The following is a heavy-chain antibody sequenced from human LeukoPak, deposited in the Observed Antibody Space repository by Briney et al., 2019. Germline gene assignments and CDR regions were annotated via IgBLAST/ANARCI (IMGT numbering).Heavy chain of an antibody. V-gene: IGHV3-74*01. D-gene: IGHD3-16*01. CDR2: IKGDGIST. CDR1: GFDFSSNW. J-gene: IGHJ4*02. CDR3: EKHPYWGIDY. Sequence: GGSLRLSCAASGFDFSSNWMHWVRHAPGQGLVWVSRIKGDGISTNYADSVKGRLTISRDIAKNTLYLQMNSLRAEDTGVYYCEKHPYWGIDYGGRETLVPF.